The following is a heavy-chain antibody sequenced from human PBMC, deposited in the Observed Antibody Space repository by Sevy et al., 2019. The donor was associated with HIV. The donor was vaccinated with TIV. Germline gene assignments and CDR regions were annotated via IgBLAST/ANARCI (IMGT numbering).Heavy chain of an antibody. CDR3: ARGFDDTTRTPFDY. V-gene: IGHV3-21*01. CDR1: GFSFSSFS. CDR2: VNSRGGNI. Sequence: GGSLRLSCAASGFSFSSFSMSWIRQAPGKGLEWVSSVNSRGGNIHYDDSVKGRFTISRDNANNSLYVQLNSLRADDTGLYYCARGFDDTTRTPFDYWGQGTLVTVSS. D-gene: IGHD3-22*01. J-gene: IGHJ4*02.